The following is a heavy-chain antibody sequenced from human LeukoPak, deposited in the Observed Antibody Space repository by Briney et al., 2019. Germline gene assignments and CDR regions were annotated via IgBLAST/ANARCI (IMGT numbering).Heavy chain of an antibody. CDR1: GFAFSNYW. CDR2: INQDGSKK. V-gene: IGHV3-7*01. Sequence: GGSLRLSCAASGFAFSNYWMSWVRQLPGKRLEWVGNINQDGSKKYYVDSLRGRFTISRDNAKNLLYLQLNSLRAEDTAIYYCVRDYVWGTDIPDYWGQGTLVTVSS. J-gene: IGHJ4*02. CDR3: VRDYVWGTDIPDY. D-gene: IGHD3-16*01.